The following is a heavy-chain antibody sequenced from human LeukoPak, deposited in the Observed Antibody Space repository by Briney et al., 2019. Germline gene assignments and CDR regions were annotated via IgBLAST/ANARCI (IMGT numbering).Heavy chain of an antibody. CDR1: GFTFSDYY. D-gene: IGHD6-19*01. Sequence: GGSLRLSCVASGFTFSDYYMSWIRQAPGKGLEWVSYIRSSGTTIHYADSVKGRFTISRDNAKNSLYLQMNSLRAEDTAVYYCARDRGAVTDVFDYWGQGALVTVSS. V-gene: IGHV3-11*04. CDR2: IRSSGTTI. CDR3: ARDRGAVTDVFDY. J-gene: IGHJ4*02.